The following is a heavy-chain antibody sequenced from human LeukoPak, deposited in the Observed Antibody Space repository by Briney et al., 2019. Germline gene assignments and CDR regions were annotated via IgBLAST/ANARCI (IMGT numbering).Heavy chain of an antibody. CDR1: GFTFSSYG. CDR2: ISYDGSNK. CDR3: ARAPWRAGFDY. Sequence: GGSLRLSCAASGFTFSSYGMHWVRQAPGKGLEWVAVISYDGSNKYYADSVKGRFTISRDNSKNTLYLQMNSLRAEDTAVYYCARAPWRAGFDYWGQGTLVTVSS. V-gene: IGHV3-30*03. J-gene: IGHJ4*02.